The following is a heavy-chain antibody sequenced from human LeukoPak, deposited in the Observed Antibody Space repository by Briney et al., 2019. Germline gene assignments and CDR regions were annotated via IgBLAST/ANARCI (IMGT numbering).Heavy chain of an antibody. J-gene: IGHJ4*02. Sequence: SETLSLTCTVSGDSVSSTDYYWGWIRQPPGRGLEWIASIRYSESSYYNPSLKSRATISVDTSKNHFSLKLRSLTATDTAVYYCATQDSSHYWGQGTLVTVSS. V-gene: IGHV4-39*02. D-gene: IGHD3-22*01. CDR3: ATQDSSHY. CDR2: IRYSESS. CDR1: GDSVSSTDYY.